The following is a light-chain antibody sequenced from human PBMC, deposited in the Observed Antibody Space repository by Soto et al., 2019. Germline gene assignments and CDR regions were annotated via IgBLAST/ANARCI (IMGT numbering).Light chain of an antibody. Sequence: EIVLTQSPGTLSLSPGERATLFCRTSQSVDSNFLAWYQQKPGQAPRLLVYGSYTRAAGVPDIFSGSGSRTYFTLTISRLEPEDFAVYYCQQYDRSPLLYTFGQGTKLGVK. V-gene: IGKV3-20*01. CDR3: QQYDRSPLLYT. J-gene: IGKJ2*01. CDR1: QSVDSNF. CDR2: GSY.